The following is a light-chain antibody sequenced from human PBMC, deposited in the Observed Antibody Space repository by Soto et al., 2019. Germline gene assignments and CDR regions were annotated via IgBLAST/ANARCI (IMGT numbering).Light chain of an antibody. J-gene: IGKJ5*01. CDR2: TTS. CDR3: MQALQTPLT. CDR1: QNINIY. Sequence: DIQMTQSPSSLSASVGDRVTVSCRASQNINIYLTWYQQKPGQAPNLLIYTTSSLATGVPSSFSGSGSGTDFTLEISRVEADDVGVYYCMQALQTPLTFGQGTRLEIK. V-gene: IGKV1-39*01.